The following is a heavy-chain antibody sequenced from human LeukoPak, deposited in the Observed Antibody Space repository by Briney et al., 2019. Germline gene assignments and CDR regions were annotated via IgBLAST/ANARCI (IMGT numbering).Heavy chain of an antibody. D-gene: IGHD4-17*01. V-gene: IGHV3-74*01. CDR2: ITGDGNDI. CDR3: ARDAYTTTSNWLDP. CDR1: GFTLNKYW. Sequence: PGGSLRLSCEASGFTLNKYWMHWVRQAPGKGLVWVSRITGDGNDIVYADSVKGRFTVSRDDAKNTLFLQMNSLRVEDTAIYCCARDAYTTTSNWLDPWGQGTLVTVSS. J-gene: IGHJ5*02.